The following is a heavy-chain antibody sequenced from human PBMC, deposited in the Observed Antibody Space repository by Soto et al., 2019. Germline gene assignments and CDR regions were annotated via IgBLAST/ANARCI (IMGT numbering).Heavy chain of an antibody. CDR3: GRTIFGVPYDY. J-gene: IGHJ4*02. D-gene: IGHD3-3*01. V-gene: IGHV4-59*01. CDR2: IYYSGST. Sequence: PSETLSLTCTVSGGSISSYYWSWIRQPPGKGLEWIGYIYYSGSTNYNPSLKSRVTISVDTSKNQFSLKLSSVTAADTAVYYCGRTIFGVPYDYWGQGALVTVSS. CDR1: GGSISSYY.